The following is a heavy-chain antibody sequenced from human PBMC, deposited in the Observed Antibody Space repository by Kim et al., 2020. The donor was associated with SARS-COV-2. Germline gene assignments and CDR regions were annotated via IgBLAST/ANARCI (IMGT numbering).Heavy chain of an antibody. D-gene: IGHD2-15*01. Sequence: GGSLRLSCSASGFTFSSYAMHWVRQAPGKGLEYVSAISSNGGSTYYADSVKGRFTISRDNSKNTLYLQMSSLRAEDTAVYYCVKDWWELAWYFDYWGQGTLVTVSS. CDR2: ISSNGGST. CDR3: VKDWWELAWYFDY. CDR1: GFTFSSYA. J-gene: IGHJ4*02. V-gene: IGHV3-64D*06.